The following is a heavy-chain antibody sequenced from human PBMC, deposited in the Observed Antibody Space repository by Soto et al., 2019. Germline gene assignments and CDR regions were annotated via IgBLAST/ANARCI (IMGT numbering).Heavy chain of an antibody. J-gene: IGHJ6*03. CDR3: ARDGLAAAGTPRYYYMDV. CDR2: IYYSGST. Sequence: SETLSLTCTVSGGSISSGGYYWSWIRQHPGKGLEWIGYIYYSGSTYYNPSLKSRVTISVDTSKNQFSLKLSSVTAADTAVYYCARDGLAAAGTPRYYYMDVWGKGTTVTVSS. D-gene: IGHD6-13*01. CDR1: GGSISSGGYY. V-gene: IGHV4-31*03.